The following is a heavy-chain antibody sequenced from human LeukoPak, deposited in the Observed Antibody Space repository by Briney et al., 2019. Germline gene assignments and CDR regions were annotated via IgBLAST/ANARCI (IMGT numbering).Heavy chain of an antibody. CDR2: INPNSGGT. CDR1: GYTFTGYY. Sequence: ASVKVSCKASGYTFTGYYMHWVRQAPGQGLEWMGWINPNSGGTNYAQKFQGRVTMTRDTSISTAYMELSRLRSDDTAVYYCARDLDNAAALDSHAFDIWGQGTMVTVSS. V-gene: IGHV1-2*02. CDR3: ARDLDNAAALDSHAFDI. J-gene: IGHJ3*02. D-gene: IGHD6-13*01.